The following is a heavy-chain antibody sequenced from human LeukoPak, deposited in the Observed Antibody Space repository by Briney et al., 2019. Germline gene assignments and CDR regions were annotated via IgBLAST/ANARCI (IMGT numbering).Heavy chain of an antibody. CDR2: IWYVGSKK. J-gene: IGHJ4*02. Sequence: GGSLRLSCAASGFTFSRDGMHWVRQAPGKGLEWVAVIWYVGSKKYYADSVKGRFTISRDNSKNTLYLQMNSLRAEDTAVYYCARLSGSFLDYWGQGTLVTVSS. D-gene: IGHD1-26*01. V-gene: IGHV3-33*01. CDR3: ARLSGSFLDY. CDR1: GFTFSRDG.